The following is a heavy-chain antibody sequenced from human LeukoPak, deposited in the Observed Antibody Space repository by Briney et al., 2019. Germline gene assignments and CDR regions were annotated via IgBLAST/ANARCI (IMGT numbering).Heavy chain of an antibody. Sequence: PSETLSLTCTVSGYSISSGYYWGWIRQPPGKGLEWIGRIYHSGSTYYNPPLKSRVTISVDTSKNQFSLKLSSVTAADTAVYYCAREVTYYDFWSGYYSSRKADVWGKGTTVTVSS. J-gene: IGHJ6*04. CDR3: AREVTYYDFWSGYYSSRKADV. D-gene: IGHD3-3*01. CDR1: GYSISSGYY. CDR2: IYHSGST. V-gene: IGHV4-38-2*02.